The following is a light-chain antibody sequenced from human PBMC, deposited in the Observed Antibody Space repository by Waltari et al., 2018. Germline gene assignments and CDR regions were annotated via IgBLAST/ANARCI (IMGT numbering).Light chain of an antibody. CDR2: KVS. J-gene: IGKJ1*01. V-gene: IGKV2-30*01. CDR1: ESLVASDGNTY. CDR3: MQGIHRPWT. Sequence: DVVMTQSPLSLSVTLGQSASIPCRSSESLVASDGNTYFNWFQQRPGQLPRRLLYKVSNRDSGVPDRFSGSGSGTDFTLRITKVEAEDVGVYYCMQGIHRPWTFGQGTKVEIK.